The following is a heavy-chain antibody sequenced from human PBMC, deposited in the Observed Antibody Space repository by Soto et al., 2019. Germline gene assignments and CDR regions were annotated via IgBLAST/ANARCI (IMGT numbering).Heavy chain of an antibody. J-gene: IGHJ5*02. CDR2: IIPMFGTA. CDR3: ARGVVVVAASQLGWFDP. CDR1: GGTFSRDA. V-gene: IGHV1-69*13. Sequence: ASVKVSCKASGGTFSRDAISWVRQAPGQGLEWMGGIIPMFGTAKYVQKFQGRLTITADESTTTAYMELRSLRSDDTAVYYCARGVVVVAASQLGWFDPWGQGTLVTVSS. D-gene: IGHD2-15*01.